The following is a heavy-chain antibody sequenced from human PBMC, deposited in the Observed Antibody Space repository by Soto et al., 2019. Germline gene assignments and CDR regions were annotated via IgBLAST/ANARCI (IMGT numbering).Heavy chain of an antibody. V-gene: IGHV4-59*02. J-gene: IGHJ3*02. CDR1: GASVNYYY. CDR2: IHYTGSR. D-gene: IGHD3-16*01. CDR3: ARWGHPAVKAFDI. Sequence: SETLSLTCTVSGASVNYYYWKWVRQPLGKGLEWIGFIHYTGSRIVNPSLQSRVTMSVDVSQNQVSLRLTSVTAADTAIYYCARWGHPAVKAFDIWGQGTTVTVSS.